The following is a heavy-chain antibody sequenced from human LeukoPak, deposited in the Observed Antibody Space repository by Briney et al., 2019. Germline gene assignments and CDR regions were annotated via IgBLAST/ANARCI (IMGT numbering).Heavy chain of an antibody. J-gene: IGHJ3*02. V-gene: IGHV1-8*03. CDR1: GYTFTSYD. Sequence: GASVKVSCKASGYTFTSYDINWVRQATGQGLEWMGWMNPNSGNTGYAQTFQGRVTITRNTSISTAYMELSSLRSEDTAVYYCARICGGDCFDAFDIWGQGTMVTVSS. CDR2: MNPNSGNT. CDR3: ARICGGDCFDAFDI. D-gene: IGHD2-21*01.